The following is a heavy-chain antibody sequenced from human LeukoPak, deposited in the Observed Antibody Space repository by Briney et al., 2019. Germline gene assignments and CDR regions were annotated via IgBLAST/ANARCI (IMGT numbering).Heavy chain of an antibody. D-gene: IGHD3-22*01. J-gene: IGHJ6*02. CDR1: GGSISSGGYY. CDR2: IYYSGST. Sequence: PSETLTLTCTVSGGSISSGGYYWSWIRQHPGKGLEWFGYIYYSGSTYYNPSLKSRVTISVDTSKNQFSLKLSSVTAADTAVYYCARDRGDSSGYYTAGMDVWGQGTTVTVSS. V-gene: IGHV4-31*03. CDR3: ARDRGDSSGYYTAGMDV.